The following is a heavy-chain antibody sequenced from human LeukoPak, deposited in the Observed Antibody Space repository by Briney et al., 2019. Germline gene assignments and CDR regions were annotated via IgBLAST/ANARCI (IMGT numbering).Heavy chain of an antibody. D-gene: IGHD3-10*01. CDR3: ASTVGYYGSGSLSYYYYMDV. Sequence: SETLSLTCSVSGGSISSSNYYWGWIRQPPGKGLEWIGYIFYSGSTYYNPSLKSRVTISVDTSKNQFSLKLSSVTAADTAVYYCASTVGYYGSGSLSYYYYMDVWGKGTTVTISS. CDR1: GGSISSSNYY. CDR2: IFYSGST. J-gene: IGHJ6*03. V-gene: IGHV4-39*01.